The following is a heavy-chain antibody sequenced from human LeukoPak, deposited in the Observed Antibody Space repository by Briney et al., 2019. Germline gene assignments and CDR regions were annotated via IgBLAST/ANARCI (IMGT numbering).Heavy chain of an antibody. CDR2: IKSKTDGGTT. J-gene: IGHJ4*02. CDR1: GLTFSNAW. Sequence: GGSLSLSCAASGLTFSNAWMGWVRQAPGKGRECVGRIKSKTDGGTTEYAAAVKGRFTISRDDSKNTLYLQMNSLKIEDTGVYYRTTDRAIAVRPLFDYWGQGTLVSVSS. CDR3: TTDRAIAVRPLFDY. D-gene: IGHD6-6*01. V-gene: IGHV3-15*01.